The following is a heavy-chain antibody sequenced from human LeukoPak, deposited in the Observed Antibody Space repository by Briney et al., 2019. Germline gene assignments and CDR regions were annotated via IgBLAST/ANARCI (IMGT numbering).Heavy chain of an antibody. CDR1: GGSISSSSYY. J-gene: IGHJ4*02. V-gene: IGHV4-39*01. D-gene: IGHD3-3*01. CDR2: IYYSGST. CDR3: ATHLFGVVAY. Sequence: SETLSLTCTVAGGSISSSSYYWDWIRQPPGKGLEWIGRIYYSGSTYYNPSLKSRVTISVDTSKNQFSLKLSSVTAADTAVYYCATHLFGVVAYWGQGTVVTVSS.